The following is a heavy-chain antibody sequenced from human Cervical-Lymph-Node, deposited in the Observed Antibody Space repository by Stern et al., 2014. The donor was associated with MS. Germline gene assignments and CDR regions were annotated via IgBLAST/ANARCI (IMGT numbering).Heavy chain of an antibody. Sequence: QDQLVQSGSELKKPGASVNVSCKASGYTFTNYAINWVRQAPGQGLQWMGWINTHTGNPTYAQGFTGRFVFSLDTSVSTAYLQISSLKTEDTAVYYCARGAFYDFWSGYCYWGQGTLVTVSS. CDR2: INTHTGNP. CDR3: ARGAFYDFWSGYCY. V-gene: IGHV7-4-1*02. CDR1: GYTFTNYA. J-gene: IGHJ4*02. D-gene: IGHD3-3*01.